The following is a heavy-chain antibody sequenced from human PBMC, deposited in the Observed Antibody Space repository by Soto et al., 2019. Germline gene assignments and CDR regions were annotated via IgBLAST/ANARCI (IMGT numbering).Heavy chain of an antibody. CDR1: GFTFDDYA. CDR2: ISWNSGSI. Sequence: GGSLRLSCAASGFTFDDYAMHWVRQAPGKGLEWVSGISWNSGSIGYADSVKGRFTISRDNAKNSLYLQMNSLRAEDTALYYCAKVSASYCSGGSCFDFDYWGQGTLVTVSS. J-gene: IGHJ4*02. CDR3: AKVSASYCSGGSCFDFDY. V-gene: IGHV3-9*01. D-gene: IGHD2-15*01.